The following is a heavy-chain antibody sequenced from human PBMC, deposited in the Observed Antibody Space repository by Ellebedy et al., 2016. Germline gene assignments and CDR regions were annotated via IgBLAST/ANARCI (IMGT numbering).Heavy chain of an antibody. D-gene: IGHD2-2*01. CDR1: GYTFTSYG. J-gene: IGHJ5*02. V-gene: IGHV1-18*01. CDR2: ISAYTGNT. CDR3: AREDCSSTSCYDSLGWFDP. Sequence: ASVKVSCKASGYTFTSYGISWVRQAPGQGLEWMGWISAYTGNTNYAQKLQGRVTMTTDTSTSTAYMELRSLRSDDTAVYYCAREDCSSTSCYDSLGWFDPWGQGTLVTVSS.